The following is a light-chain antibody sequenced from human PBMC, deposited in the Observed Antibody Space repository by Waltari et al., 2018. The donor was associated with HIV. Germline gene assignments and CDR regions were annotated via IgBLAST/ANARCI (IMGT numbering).Light chain of an antibody. CDR3: SSYAGSAVV. CDR2: HVP. V-gene: IGLV2-8*01. Sequence: QSSLTQPPSASASPEQPHTITCTGTGNDVVGYNYVSWYQLHPCKAPKLLSDHVPNRLAGVPARFAGSKSGNPASVTVSGLQGDDEADYYCSSYAGSAVVFGGGTKLTVL. CDR1: GNDVVGYNY. J-gene: IGLJ2*01.